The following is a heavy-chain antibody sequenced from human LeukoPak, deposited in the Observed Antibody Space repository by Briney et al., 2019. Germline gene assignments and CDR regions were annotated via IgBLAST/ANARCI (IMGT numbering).Heavy chain of an antibody. J-gene: IGHJ4*02. D-gene: IGHD3-9*01. CDR2: IYYSGST. CDR3: ARGGDILTGYYKWYFDY. Sequence: PSETLSLTCTVSGGSISSYYWSWIRQPPGKGLEWIGYIYYSGSTNYNPSLKSRVTMSVDTSKNQFSLKLSSVTAADTAVYYCARGGDILTGYYKWYFDYWGQGTLVTVSS. V-gene: IGHV4-59*12. CDR1: GGSISSYY.